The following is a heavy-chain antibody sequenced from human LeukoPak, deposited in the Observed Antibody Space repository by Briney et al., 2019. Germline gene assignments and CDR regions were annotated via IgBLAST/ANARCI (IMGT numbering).Heavy chain of an antibody. CDR2: ISDSGGRT. CDR3: AKRGVVVRVILVGFHKEAYYFDS. Sequence: GGSLRLSCAVSGITLSNYGMSWVRQAPGKGLEWVAGISDSGGRTNYADSVKGRFTISRDNPKNTLYLQMNSLRAEDTAVYFCAKRGVVVRVILVGFHKEAYYFDSWGQGALVTVSS. CDR1: GITLSNYG. V-gene: IGHV3-23*01. J-gene: IGHJ4*02. D-gene: IGHD3-10*01.